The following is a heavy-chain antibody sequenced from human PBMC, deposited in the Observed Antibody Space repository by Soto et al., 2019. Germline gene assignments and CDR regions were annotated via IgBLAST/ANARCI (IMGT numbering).Heavy chain of an antibody. Sequence: SVKASCKASGGTFGTYAISWVRRAPGQSLEWMGQISAGFGTTDLAQMFQGRVTITADKFTTTVYMELSSLRSDDTAVYYCATDCSGASCYGASGMDVWGQGTTVTVSS. D-gene: IGHD2-15*01. J-gene: IGHJ6*02. CDR2: ISAGFGTT. CDR1: GGTFGTYA. CDR3: ATDCSGASCYGASGMDV. V-gene: IGHV1-69*06.